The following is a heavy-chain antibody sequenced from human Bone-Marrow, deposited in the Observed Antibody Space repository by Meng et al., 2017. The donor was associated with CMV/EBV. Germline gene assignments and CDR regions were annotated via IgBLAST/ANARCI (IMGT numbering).Heavy chain of an antibody. Sequence: SGKGSCKAAGGTFSSYAISWVRQGPGQGLEWMGGIIPIFGTANYAQKYQGRVKSTADEYTSTAYIELGSLRSEDTAVYYCARDGRDSITETTALDYWSQGTLVTVSS. J-gene: IGHJ4*02. V-gene: IGHV1-69*13. CDR1: GGTFSSYA. CDR3: ARDGRDSITETTALDY. CDR2: IIPIFGTA. D-gene: IGHD1-7*01.